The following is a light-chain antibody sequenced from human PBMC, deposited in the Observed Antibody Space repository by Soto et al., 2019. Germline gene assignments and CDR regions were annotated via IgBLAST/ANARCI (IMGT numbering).Light chain of an antibody. CDR2: EVS. V-gene: IGLV2-14*01. J-gene: IGLJ1*01. CDR3: TSYTSSSTPV. Sequence: QSALTQPASVSGSPGQAITISCTGTSSDVCGYNYVSWYQQHPGKAPKLMISEVSNRPSGVSDRFSGSKSGNTASLTISGLQAEDEADYYCTSYTSSSTPVFGTGTKVTVL. CDR1: SSDVCGYNY.